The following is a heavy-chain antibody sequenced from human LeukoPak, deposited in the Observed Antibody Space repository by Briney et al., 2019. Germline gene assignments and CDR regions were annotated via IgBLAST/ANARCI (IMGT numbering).Heavy chain of an antibody. D-gene: IGHD3-22*01. V-gene: IGHV3-9*01. Sequence: PGGSLRLSCAASGFTFDDYAMHWVRQAPGKGLEWVSGISWNSGSIGYADSVKGRFTISRDNAKNSLYLQMNSLRAEGTALYYCAKDYYDSSGLFDYWGQGTLVTVSS. J-gene: IGHJ4*02. CDR1: GFTFDDYA. CDR3: AKDYYDSSGLFDY. CDR2: ISWNSGSI.